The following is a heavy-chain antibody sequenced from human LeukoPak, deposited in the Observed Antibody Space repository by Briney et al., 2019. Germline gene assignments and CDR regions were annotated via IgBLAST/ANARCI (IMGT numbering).Heavy chain of an antibody. Sequence: SQTLSLTCTVSGGSISSGGYYWSWIRQHPGKGLEWIGYIYYSGSTYYNPSLKSRVTISVDTSKNQFSLKLSSVTAADTAVYYCARVSEGSYSRNFDYWGQGILVTVSS. CDR1: GGSISSGGYY. CDR2: IYYSGST. D-gene: IGHD3-10*01. J-gene: IGHJ4*02. CDR3: ARVSEGSYSRNFDY. V-gene: IGHV4-31*03.